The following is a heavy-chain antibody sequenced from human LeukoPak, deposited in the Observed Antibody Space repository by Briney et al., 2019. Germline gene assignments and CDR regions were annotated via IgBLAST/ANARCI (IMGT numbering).Heavy chain of an antibody. J-gene: IGHJ4*02. V-gene: IGHV3-48*03. Sequence: QPGGSLRLSCAASGFTFSSYEMNWVRQAPGKGLEWVSYISSSGSTIYYADSVKGRFTISRDNAKNSLFLQMNSLRAEDTAVYYCAKSGTYAYFDDWGQGTLVTVSS. CDR3: AKSGTYAYFDD. D-gene: IGHD1-26*01. CDR2: ISSSGSTI. CDR1: GFTFSSYE.